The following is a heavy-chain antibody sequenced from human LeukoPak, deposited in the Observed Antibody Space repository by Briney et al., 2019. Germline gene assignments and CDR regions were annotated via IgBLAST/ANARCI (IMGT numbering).Heavy chain of an antibody. Sequence: ASVNVSCKSSRYTLTGYYMHWLRQAPGQGLEWMGWINPNSGATNYAQKFQGRVTLTRDTSISTAYLELSSVRSDDTAVYFCATYGAAAAVISSGFDYWGQGTLVTVLS. CDR1: RYTLTGYY. CDR3: ATYGAAAAVISSGFDY. V-gene: IGHV1-2*02. CDR2: INPNSGAT. D-gene: IGHD6-13*01. J-gene: IGHJ4*02.